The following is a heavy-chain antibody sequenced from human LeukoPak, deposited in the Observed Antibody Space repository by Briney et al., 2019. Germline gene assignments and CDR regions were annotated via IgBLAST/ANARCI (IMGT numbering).Heavy chain of an antibody. Sequence: PGGSLRLSCAASGFTFSSYSMNWVRQAPGKGLEWVSSISSSSSYIYYADSVKGRFTISRDNAKNSLYLQMNSLRAEDTAVYYCARVKSYYYDTSDKDAFDIWGQGTMVTVSS. CDR1: GFTFSSYS. CDR3: ARVKSYYYDTSDKDAFDI. CDR2: ISSSSSYI. D-gene: IGHD3-22*01. V-gene: IGHV3-21*01. J-gene: IGHJ3*02.